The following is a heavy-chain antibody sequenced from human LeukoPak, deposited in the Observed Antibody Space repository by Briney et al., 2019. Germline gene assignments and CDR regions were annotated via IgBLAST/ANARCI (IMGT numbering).Heavy chain of an antibody. V-gene: IGHV1-69*05. Sequence: GASVKVSCKASGFTFSSYAISWVRQAPGQGLEWMGGIIPIFGTANYAQKFQGRVTITTDESTSTAYMELSSLRSEDTAVYYCARGNGVVAPENWFDPWGQGTLVTVSS. CDR3: ARGNGVVAPENWFDP. CDR1: GFTFSSYA. CDR2: IIPIFGTA. J-gene: IGHJ5*02. D-gene: IGHD2-15*01.